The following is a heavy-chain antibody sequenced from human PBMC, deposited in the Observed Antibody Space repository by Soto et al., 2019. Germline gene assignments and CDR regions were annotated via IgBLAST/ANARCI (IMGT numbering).Heavy chain of an antibody. D-gene: IGHD3-10*01. CDR2: IYYSGST. J-gene: IGHJ5*02. CDR1: GGSISSYY. V-gene: IGHV4-59*01. CDR3: ARYYYGSGSFDGWFDP. Sequence: QVQLQESGPGLVKPSETLSLTCTVSGGSISSYYWSWIRQPPGKGLEWIGYIYYSGSTNYNPSLRRRITISVATSKNQFPLKLSSVTAADTAVYYCARYYYGSGSFDGWFDPWGQGTLVTVSS.